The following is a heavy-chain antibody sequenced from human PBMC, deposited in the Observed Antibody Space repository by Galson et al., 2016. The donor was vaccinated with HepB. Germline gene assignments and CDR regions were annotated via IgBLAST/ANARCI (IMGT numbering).Heavy chain of an antibody. CDR3: TREGANNWWVIRDNY. CDR2: ISGNNGNT. J-gene: IGHJ4*02. V-gene: IGHV1-18*01. Sequence: SVKVSCKASGFMLNSYGITWLRQAPGQGLEWMGWISGNNGNTKYAQNFQDRVTMTTDTSTDTAYMELRSLRSDDTAIYYCTREGANNWWVIRDNYWGQGTLVTVSS. D-gene: IGHD1-1*01. CDR1: GFMLNSYG.